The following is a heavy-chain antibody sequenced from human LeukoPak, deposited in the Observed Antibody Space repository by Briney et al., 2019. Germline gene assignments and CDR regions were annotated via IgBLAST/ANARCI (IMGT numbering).Heavy chain of an antibody. CDR2: IYYSGST. CDR1: GGSISSSSYY. D-gene: IGHD3-16*01. CDR3: ARARLRRGFDP. Sequence: PSETLSLTCTVSGGSISSSSYYWRWIRQPPGKGLEWIGSIYYSGSTYYNPSLKSRVTISVDTSKNQFSLKLSSVTAADTAVYYCARARLRRGFDPWGQGTLVTVSS. V-gene: IGHV4-39*07. J-gene: IGHJ5*02.